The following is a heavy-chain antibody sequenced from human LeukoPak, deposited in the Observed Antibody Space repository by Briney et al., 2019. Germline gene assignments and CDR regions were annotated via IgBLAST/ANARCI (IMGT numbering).Heavy chain of an antibody. V-gene: IGHV4-61*02. CDR3: ARGRKKNSSASEKKFSYYYSMDV. CDR1: GGSISSGSYY. D-gene: IGHD3-22*01. Sequence: SETLSLTCTVSGGSISSGSYYWSWIRQPAGKGLEWIGRIFTSGSTKYNPSLRNRFTISVDRFKNQFALKVTSVTAADTAVYYCARGRKKNSSASEKKFSYYYSMDVWGKGTTVTVSS. CDR2: IFTSGST. J-gene: IGHJ6*03.